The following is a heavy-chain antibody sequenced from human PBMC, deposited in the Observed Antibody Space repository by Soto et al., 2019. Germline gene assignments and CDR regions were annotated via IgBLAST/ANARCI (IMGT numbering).Heavy chain of an antibody. CDR2: IQQDGSEK. J-gene: IGHJ3*02. Sequence: GGSLRLSCAVSGFTFTSYSMSWVRQAPGEGLEWMANIQQDGSEKYYVDSVKGRFTISRDNAKNSLYLQMNSLRSEDTAVYYCARAGPVAGNHAFDIWGQGTLVTVSS. D-gene: IGHD6-19*01. V-gene: IGHV3-7*03. CDR1: GFTFTSYS. CDR3: ARAGPVAGNHAFDI.